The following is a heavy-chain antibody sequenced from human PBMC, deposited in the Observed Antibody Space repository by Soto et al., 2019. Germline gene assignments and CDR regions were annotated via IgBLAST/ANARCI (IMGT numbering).Heavy chain of an antibody. CDR3: ARDKPFSAGY. CDR2: INPSGGGT. CDR1: GYTFLDFY. Sequence: QVQLVQSGTEVQKPGASVKVSCKASGYTFLDFYIHWVRQAPGQGLEWMGFINPSGGGTPYAQPFQGRLTMTRDTSTSTVYMELINLRSEDTAIYYCARDKPFSAGYWGQGTLVT. D-gene: IGHD3-3*02. V-gene: IGHV1-46*01. J-gene: IGHJ4*02.